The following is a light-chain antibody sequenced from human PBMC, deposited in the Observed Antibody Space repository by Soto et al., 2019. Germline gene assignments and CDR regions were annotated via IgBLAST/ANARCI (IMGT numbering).Light chain of an antibody. CDR2: KAS. Sequence: DIQMTQSPSTLSASVGDRVTITCRASQSISSWLAWYQQKPGKAPKLLIYKASSLESGVPSRFRGSGSGTEFTLTTSTLQPDDFATYASQQYNSYHRTFDQGTKVEIK. J-gene: IGKJ1*01. V-gene: IGKV1-5*03. CDR3: QQYNSYHRT. CDR1: QSISSW.